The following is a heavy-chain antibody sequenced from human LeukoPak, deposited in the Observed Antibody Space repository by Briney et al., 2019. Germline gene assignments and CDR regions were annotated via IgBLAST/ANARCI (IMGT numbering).Heavy chain of an antibody. CDR1: GFTFSSYW. CDR3: AKDQLWFGELFENFDY. V-gene: IGHV3-30*02. CDR2: IRYDGSNK. Sequence: GGSLRLSCAASGFTFSSYWMSWVRQAPGKGLEWVAFIRYDGSNKYYADSVKGRFTISRDNSKNTLYLQMNSLRAEDTAVYYCAKDQLWFGELFENFDYWGQGTLVTVSS. J-gene: IGHJ4*02. D-gene: IGHD3-10*01.